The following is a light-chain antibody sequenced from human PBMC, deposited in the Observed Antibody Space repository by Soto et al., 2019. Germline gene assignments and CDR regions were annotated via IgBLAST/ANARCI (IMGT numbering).Light chain of an antibody. V-gene: IGKV3-15*01. J-gene: IGKJ4*01. CDR1: QSVGSN. CDR3: HYYKKRPQLT. CDR2: GAS. Sequence: EIVMTQSPATLAVSPGERATLSCRASQSVGSNLAWYQHTPGQAPRLLIYGASTRARGVPARFSGSGSGTEFTLTISSLQSEDFAIYYCHYYKKRPQLTFGGGTKVEIK.